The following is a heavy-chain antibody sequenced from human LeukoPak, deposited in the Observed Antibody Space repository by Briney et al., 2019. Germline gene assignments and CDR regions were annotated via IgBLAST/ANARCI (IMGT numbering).Heavy chain of an antibody. D-gene: IGHD4-17*01. CDR1: GFTFSSYA. Sequence: GGSLRLSCGASGFTFSSYAMSWVRQAPGKGLEWVSAISGSGGGTYYADSVKGRFTVSRDNSKNTLYLQMNSLRAEDTAVYYCAKRGTYGDYVGYYFDYWGQGTLVTVCS. V-gene: IGHV3-23*01. CDR3: AKRGTYGDYVGYYFDY. CDR2: ISGSGGGT. J-gene: IGHJ4*02.